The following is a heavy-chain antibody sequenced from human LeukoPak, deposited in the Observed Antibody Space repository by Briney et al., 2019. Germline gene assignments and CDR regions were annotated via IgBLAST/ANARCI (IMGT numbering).Heavy chain of an antibody. CDR2: IRYDGSNK. D-gene: IGHD4-17*01. Sequence: PGGSLRLSCAASGFTFSSCGMHWVRQAPGKGLEWVAFIRYDGSNKYYADSVKGRFTISRDNSKNTLYLQMNSLRAEDTAVYYCARGGDYGDYGFDYWGQGTLVTVSS. CDR1: GFTFSSCG. CDR3: ARGGDYGDYGFDY. J-gene: IGHJ4*02. V-gene: IGHV3-30*02.